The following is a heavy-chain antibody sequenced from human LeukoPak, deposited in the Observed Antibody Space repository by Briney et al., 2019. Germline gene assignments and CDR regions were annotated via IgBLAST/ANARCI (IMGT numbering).Heavy chain of an antibody. V-gene: IGHV1-69*04. CDR1: GGTFSSYA. CDR2: IIPTLGIA. Sequence: SVKVSCKASGGTFSSYAISWVRPAPGQGLEWMGRIIPTLGIANYAQKFQGRVTITADKSTSTAYMELSSLRSEDTAVYYCARQIWFGESNFDYWGQGTLVTVSS. CDR3: ARQIWFGESNFDY. J-gene: IGHJ4*02. D-gene: IGHD3-10*01.